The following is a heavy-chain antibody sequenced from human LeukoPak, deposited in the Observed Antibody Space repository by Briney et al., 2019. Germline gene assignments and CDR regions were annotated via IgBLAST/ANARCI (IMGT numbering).Heavy chain of an antibody. V-gene: IGHV3-53*01. D-gene: IGHD3-16*02. CDR1: GFIVSYSY. Sequence: GGSLRLSCAASGFIVSYSYMSWVRQAPGKGLEWVSLIYSGGSIFYADSVKGRFTISRDNSKNTLYLQMNGLRAEDTAVYYYAKDAGPYVWGSYRPFAYWGQGTLVTVSS. CDR2: IYSGGSI. CDR3: AKDAGPYVWGSYRPFAY. J-gene: IGHJ4*02.